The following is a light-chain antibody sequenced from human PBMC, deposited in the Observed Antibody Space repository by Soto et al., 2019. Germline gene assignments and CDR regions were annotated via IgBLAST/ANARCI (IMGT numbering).Light chain of an antibody. CDR2: GAS. Sequence: EIVLTQSPATLSLSPGERATLSCRASQSVTSSHLAWYQQKPGQAPRLLIYGASSRATGISDRFSGSGSGTDFTLTINRLEPEDFAVYYCHPYGSSRTFGQGTKVDIK. J-gene: IGKJ1*01. CDR3: HPYGSSRT. V-gene: IGKV3-20*01. CDR1: QSVTSSH.